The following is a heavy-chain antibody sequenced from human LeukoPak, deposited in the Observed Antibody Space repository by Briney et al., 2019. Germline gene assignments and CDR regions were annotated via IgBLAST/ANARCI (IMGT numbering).Heavy chain of an antibody. J-gene: IGHJ4*02. CDR3: ARTSSDFDY. CDR2: IYHSGST. D-gene: IGHD2-2*01. Sequence: SETLSLTCTVSGGSISSGDYYWGWIRQPPGKGLEWIGSIYHSGSTYYNPSLKSRVTISVDTSKNQFSLKLSSVTAADTAVYYCARTSSDFDYWGQGTLVTVSS. V-gene: IGHV4-39*07. CDR1: GGSISSGDYY.